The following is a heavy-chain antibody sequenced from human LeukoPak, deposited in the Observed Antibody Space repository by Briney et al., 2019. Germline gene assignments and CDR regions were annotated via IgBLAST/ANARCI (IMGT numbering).Heavy chain of an antibody. D-gene: IGHD3-10*01. Sequence: GASVKVSCKASGGTFSSYGISWVRQAPGQGLEWMGWISAYNGNTNYAQKLQGRVTMTTDTSTSTAYMELRSLRSDDTAVYYCARAAGGSGSYASWFDPWGQGTLVTVSS. V-gene: IGHV1-18*01. CDR3: ARAAGGSGSYASWFDP. J-gene: IGHJ5*02. CDR1: GGTFSSYG. CDR2: ISAYNGNT.